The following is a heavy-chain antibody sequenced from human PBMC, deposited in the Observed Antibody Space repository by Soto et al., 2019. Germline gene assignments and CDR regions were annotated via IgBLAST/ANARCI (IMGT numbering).Heavy chain of an antibody. CDR3: AKDYCSSTSCSALSHYYYYGMDV. J-gene: IGHJ6*02. D-gene: IGHD2-2*01. CDR2: ISYDGSNK. V-gene: IGHV3-30*18. Sequence: QVQLVESGGGVVQPGRSLRLSCAASGFTFSSYGMHWVRQAPGKGLEWVAVISYDGSNKYYADSVKGRFTISRDNSKNPLYLQMNSLRAEDTAVYYCAKDYCSSTSCSALSHYYYYGMDVWGQGTTVTVSS. CDR1: GFTFSSYG.